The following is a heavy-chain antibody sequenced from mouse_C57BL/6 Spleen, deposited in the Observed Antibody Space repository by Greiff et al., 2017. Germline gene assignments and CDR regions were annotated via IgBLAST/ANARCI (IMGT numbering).Heavy chain of an antibody. V-gene: IGHV1-82*01. CDR3: ARDGYSYAMYY. J-gene: IGHJ4*01. Sequence: QVQLKQSGPELVKPGASVKISCKASGYAFSSSWMNWVKQRPGKGLEWIGRIYPGDGDTNYNGKFKGKATLTADKSSSTAYMQLSSLTSEDSAVYFCARDGYSYAMYYWGQGTSVTVSS. CDR1: GYAFSSSW. D-gene: IGHD2-3*01. CDR2: IYPGDGDT.